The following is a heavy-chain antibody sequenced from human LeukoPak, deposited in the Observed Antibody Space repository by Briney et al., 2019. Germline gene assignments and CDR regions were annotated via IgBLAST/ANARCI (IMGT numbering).Heavy chain of an antibody. CDR3: ARGTMASDF. V-gene: IGHV3-11*01. CDR2: ISISGTTT. D-gene: IGHD3-10*01. Sequence: GGSLRLSCAASGFTFSDYYMTWLRQTPGKGLEWVSYISISGTTTFYVDSVKGRFTISRDNTKNSLYLQMNSLRAEDTAMYYCARGTMASDFWGQGTLVTVSS. CDR1: GFTFSDYY. J-gene: IGHJ4*02.